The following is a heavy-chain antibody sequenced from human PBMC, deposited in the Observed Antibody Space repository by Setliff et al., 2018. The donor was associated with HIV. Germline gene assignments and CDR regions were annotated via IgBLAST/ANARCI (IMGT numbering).Heavy chain of an antibody. J-gene: IGHJ3*02. CDR2: IYTSGST. CDR1: GGSISSGSYY. D-gene: IGHD3-3*01. CDR3: ARPPSTSYNFWRDSFAI. Sequence: SETLSLTCTVCGGSISSGSYYWSWIRQPAGKGLEWIGHIYTSGSTNYNPSLKSRVTISVDPSKNQFSLKLSSVTAADTAVYYCARPPSTSYNFWRDSFAIWGQGTVVTISS. V-gene: IGHV4-61*09.